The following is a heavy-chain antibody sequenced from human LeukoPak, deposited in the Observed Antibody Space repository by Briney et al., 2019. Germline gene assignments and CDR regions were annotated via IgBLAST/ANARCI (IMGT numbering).Heavy chain of an antibody. Sequence: ASVKVSCKTSGYTFATYFMHWVRQAPGQGLEWMGYFKPNSGVTNYAQKFRGRVTMTWDTSISTAYIELSGLTSDDTAIYYCARPTYCGSDCYFNFDYWGQGTLVTVSS. J-gene: IGHJ4*02. CDR2: FKPNSGVT. V-gene: IGHV1-2*02. CDR1: GYTFATYF. CDR3: ARPTYCGSDCYFNFDY. D-gene: IGHD2-21*02.